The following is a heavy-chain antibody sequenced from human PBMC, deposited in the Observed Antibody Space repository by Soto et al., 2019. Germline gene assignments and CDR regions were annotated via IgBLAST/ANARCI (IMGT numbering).Heavy chain of an antibody. D-gene: IGHD3-22*01. CDR3: ARGSGMIVVVTPANSFDP. Sequence: ASVKVSCKASGYTFTGYYMHWVRQAPGQGLEWMGWINPNSGGTNYAQKFQGWVTMTRDTSISTAYMELSRLRSDDTAVYYCARGSGMIVVVTPANSFDPWCQGPLVTLAS. CDR1: GYTFTGYY. V-gene: IGHV1-2*04. CDR2: INPNSGGT. J-gene: IGHJ5*02.